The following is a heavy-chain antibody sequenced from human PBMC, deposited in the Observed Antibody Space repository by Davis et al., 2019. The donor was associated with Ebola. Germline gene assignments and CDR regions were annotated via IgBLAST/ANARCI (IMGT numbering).Heavy chain of an antibody. CDR2: TRYDGGNQ. CDR3: ARVRRNPYYYYGMDV. J-gene: IGHJ6*02. V-gene: IGHV3-30*02. CDR1: GFTFSSYG. Sequence: LSLTCAASGFTFSSYGMHWVRQAPGEGLEWVAFTRYDGGNQYYADSVKGRFTISRDNSKNTLYLQMNSLRAEDTAVYSCARVRRNPYYYYGMDVWGQGTTVTVSS.